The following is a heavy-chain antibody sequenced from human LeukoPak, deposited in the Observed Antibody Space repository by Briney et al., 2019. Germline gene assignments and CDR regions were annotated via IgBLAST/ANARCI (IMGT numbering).Heavy chain of an antibody. J-gene: IGHJ4*02. Sequence: PGGSLRLSCAASGFTFSSYAMSWVRQAPGKGLEWVSSISNSGGRTFYTDSVKGRFTISRDNSKITLYLQMNSLRAEDTAVYYCARSWSGYYKIDSWGQGALVTVSS. CDR1: GFTFSSYA. CDR2: ISNSGGRT. CDR3: ARSWSGYYKIDS. D-gene: IGHD3-3*01. V-gene: IGHV3-23*01.